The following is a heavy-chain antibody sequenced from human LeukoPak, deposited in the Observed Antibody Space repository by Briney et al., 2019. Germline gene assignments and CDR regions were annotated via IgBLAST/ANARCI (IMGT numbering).Heavy chain of an antibody. CDR2: INPNSGGT. J-gene: IGHJ5*02. CDR3: ARGLVVVTAPRGWFDP. V-gene: IGHV1-2*02. Sequence: GASVKVSCKASGYTFTSYDINWVRQAPGQGLEWMGWINPNSGGTNYAQKFQGRVTMTRDTSISTAYMELSRLRSDDTAVYYCARGLVVVTAPRGWFDPWGQGTLVTVSS. CDR1: GYTFTSYD. D-gene: IGHD2-21*02.